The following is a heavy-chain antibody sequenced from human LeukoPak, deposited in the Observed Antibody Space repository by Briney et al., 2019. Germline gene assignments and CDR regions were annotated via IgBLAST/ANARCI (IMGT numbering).Heavy chain of an antibody. D-gene: IGHD6-19*01. CDR2: MNPNSGGT. V-gene: IGHV1-2*02. J-gene: IGHJ4*02. Sequence: GTSVKVSCKASGYTFTYFMHWVRQAPGQGLEWMGWMNPNSGGTKYAQTFQGRVTLTRDTSISTAYLELSSLTSDDTAVYFCARQGSNSSGWYPVDDWGQGTLVTVSS. CDR3: ARQGSNSSGWYPVDD. CDR1: GYTFTYF.